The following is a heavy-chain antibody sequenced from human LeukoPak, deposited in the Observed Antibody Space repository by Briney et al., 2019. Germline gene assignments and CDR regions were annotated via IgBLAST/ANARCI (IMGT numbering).Heavy chain of an antibody. CDR2: INPNSGGT. CDR1: GYTFTGYY. Sequence: GASVKVPCKASGYTFTGYYMHWVRQAPGQGLEWMGWINPNSGGTNYAQKFQGRVTMTRDTSISTAYMDLSRLKSDDTAMYYCARGYSAYDVVPFRYWGQGTLVTVSS. J-gene: IGHJ4*02. D-gene: IGHD5-12*01. CDR3: ARGYSAYDVVPFRY. V-gene: IGHV1-2*02.